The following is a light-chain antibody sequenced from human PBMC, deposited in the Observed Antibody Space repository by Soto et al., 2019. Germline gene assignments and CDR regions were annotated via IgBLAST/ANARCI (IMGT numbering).Light chain of an antibody. CDR1: SSDVGGYNY. CDR2: DVS. J-gene: IGLJ3*02. CDR3: SSYTGSITWV. Sequence: QSALTQPASVSGSPGQSITISCTGTSSDVGGYNYVSWYQQHPGKAPKLIIYDVSNRPSGVSNRFSGSKSGNTASLTISGLQAEDEADYYCSSYTGSITWVFGGGTKVTVL. V-gene: IGLV2-14*01.